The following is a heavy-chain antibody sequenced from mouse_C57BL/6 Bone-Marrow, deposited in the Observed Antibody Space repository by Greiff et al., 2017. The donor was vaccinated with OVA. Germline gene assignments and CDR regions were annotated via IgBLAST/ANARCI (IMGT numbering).Heavy chain of an antibody. D-gene: IGHD3-3*01. CDR1: GFTFSSYG. CDR3: ARQGT. Sequence: EVKLVESGVDLVKPGGSLKLSCAASGFTFSSYGMSWVRQTPDKRLEWVATISSGGSYTYYPDSVKGRFTISRDNAKNTLYLQMSSLKSEDTAMYYCARQGTRGQGTLVTVSA. CDR2: ISSGGSYT. V-gene: IGHV5-6*01. J-gene: IGHJ3*01.